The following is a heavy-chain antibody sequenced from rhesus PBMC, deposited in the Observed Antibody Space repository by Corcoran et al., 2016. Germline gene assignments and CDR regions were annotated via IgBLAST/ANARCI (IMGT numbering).Heavy chain of an antibody. CDR3: ARGRIQSAY. J-gene: IGHJ4*01. CDR1: GGSISGYY. CDR2: IDGNSART. Sequence: QVQLQESGPGLVKPSETLSLTCTVSGGSISGYYWSWIRQPPGKGREWIGNIDGNSARTNTNPSLKIRVTISKDTSKNQFSLKLSSVNAADTAVYYCARGRIQSAYWGQGVLVTVSS. D-gene: IGHD4-23*01. V-gene: IGHV4-81*01.